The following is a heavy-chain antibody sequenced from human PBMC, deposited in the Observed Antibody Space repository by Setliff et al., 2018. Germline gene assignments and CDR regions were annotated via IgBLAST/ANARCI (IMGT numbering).Heavy chain of an antibody. V-gene: IGHV1-18*04. D-gene: IGHD2-8*01. Sequence: ASVKVSCKASGYTFSNYGITWVRQAPGQGLEWMGWISAYTGNTNYAPKLQGRVTMTTDASTSTAYMELRGLTSDDTAVYYCSRLVRYCTSTTCQRASGAEFWGQGTLGTAPQ. CDR3: SRLVRYCTSTTCQRASGAEF. CDR2: ISAYTGNT. J-gene: IGHJ4*02. CDR1: GYTFSNYG.